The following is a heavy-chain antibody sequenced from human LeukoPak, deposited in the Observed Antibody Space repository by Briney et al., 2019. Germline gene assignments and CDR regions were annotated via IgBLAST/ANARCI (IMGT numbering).Heavy chain of an antibody. D-gene: IGHD3-22*01. CDR3: ARDMYYDSSGYYYYYGMDV. V-gene: IGHV3-48*04. CDR2: ISSSSSTI. CDR1: GFTFSSYS. J-gene: IGHJ6*02. Sequence: PGGSLRLSCAASGFTFSSYSMNWVRQAPGKGLEWVSYISSSSSTIYYADSVKGRFTISRDNAKNSLYLQMNSLRAEDTAVYYCARDMYYDSSGYYYYYGMDVWGQGTTVTVSS.